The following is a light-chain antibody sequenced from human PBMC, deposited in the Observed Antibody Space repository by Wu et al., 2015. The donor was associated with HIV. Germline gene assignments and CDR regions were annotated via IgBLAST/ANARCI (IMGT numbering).Light chain of an antibody. Sequence: EIVLTQTPGTLPLSPGERATLSCRASQSISANYLAWYQQKPGQAPRLLIFGVSNRAPGIPARFSGSGSGTDFTLTISRLEPEDFAVYYCQQYDSSPPWTFGQGTRVEVK. CDR1: QSISANY. J-gene: IGKJ1*01. V-gene: IGKV3-20*01. CDR3: QQYDSSPPWT. CDR2: GVS.